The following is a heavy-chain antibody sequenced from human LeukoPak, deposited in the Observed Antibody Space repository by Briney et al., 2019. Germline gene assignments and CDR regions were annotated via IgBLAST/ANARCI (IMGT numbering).Heavy chain of an antibody. D-gene: IGHD7-27*01. V-gene: IGHV3-48*01. Sequence: GGSLRPSCAAPELTLSTYAMAWVRQAPGKGLKWVSYLSSSSSVIYHADSVKGRFTISRDNAKNSLYLQMNSLRTEDTAVYYCVRDGSSWGNFDYWGQGTLVSVSS. CDR1: ELTLSTYA. CDR2: LSSSSSVI. J-gene: IGHJ4*02. CDR3: VRDGSSWGNFDY.